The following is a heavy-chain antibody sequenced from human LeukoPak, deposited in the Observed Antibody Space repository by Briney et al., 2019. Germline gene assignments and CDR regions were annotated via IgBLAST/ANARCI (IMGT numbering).Heavy chain of an antibody. D-gene: IGHD1-7*01. Sequence: GGSLRLSCVASGFTFSNYAMGWVRQAPGKGLEWVSVISGSGTSTYYADSVKGRFIVSRGNSENTVFLQMNRLRAEDTAVYYCAKCDGNYLYWYFDVWGRGTLASVSS. CDR1: GFTFSNYA. CDR3: AKCDGNYLYWYFDV. CDR2: ISGSGTST. J-gene: IGHJ2*01. V-gene: IGHV3-23*01.